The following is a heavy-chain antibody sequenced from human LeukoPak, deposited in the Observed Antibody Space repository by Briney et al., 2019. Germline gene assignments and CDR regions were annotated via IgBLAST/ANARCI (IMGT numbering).Heavy chain of an antibody. CDR1: GGTFSSYA. D-gene: IGHD5-24*01. Sequence: GASVKVSCKASGGTFSSYAISWVRQAPGQGLKWMGWISAYNGNINYAQMLQGRVTMTTDTSTSTAYMDLRSLRSDDTAVYYCARGPPHRDYYYYYLDVWGTGTTVTVSS. CDR2: ISAYNGNI. J-gene: IGHJ6*03. V-gene: IGHV1-18*01. CDR3: ARGPPHRDYYYYYLDV.